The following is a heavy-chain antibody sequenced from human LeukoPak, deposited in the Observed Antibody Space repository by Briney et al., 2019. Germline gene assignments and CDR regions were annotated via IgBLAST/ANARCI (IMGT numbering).Heavy chain of an antibody. V-gene: IGHV3-49*04. J-gene: IGHJ4*02. CDR3: TRGYDFWSF. Sequence: PGGSLRLSCTASGFTFGDYAMSWVRQAPGKGLEWVGFIRSKAYGGTTEYAASVKGRFTISRDDSKSIAYLQMNSLKTEDTAVYYRTRGYDFWSFWGQGTLVTVSS. D-gene: IGHD3-3*01. CDR2: IRSKAYGGTT. CDR1: GFTFGDYA.